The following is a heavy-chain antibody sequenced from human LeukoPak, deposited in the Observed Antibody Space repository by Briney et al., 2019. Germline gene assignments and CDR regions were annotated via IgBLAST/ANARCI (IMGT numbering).Heavy chain of an antibody. V-gene: IGHV4-34*01. CDR1: GGTFSNYY. D-gene: IGHD1-7*01. CDR3: ARRWNYGRNYYIDV. J-gene: IGHJ6*03. CDR2: INDSGRT. Sequence: SETLSLTCAVYGGTFSNYYWSWIRQTPGKGMEWIGEINDSGRTNYNPSLMSRVTVSVDTSKNQFSLRLTSVTATDTAVYYCARRWNYGRNYYIDVWGKGATVSVSS.